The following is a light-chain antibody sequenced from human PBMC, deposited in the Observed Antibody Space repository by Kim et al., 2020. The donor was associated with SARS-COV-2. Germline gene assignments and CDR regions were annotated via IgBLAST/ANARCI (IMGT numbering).Light chain of an antibody. CDR1: QGISNY. CDR2: AAS. CDR3: QQYNSYAIT. J-gene: IGKJ5*01. V-gene: IGKV1-16*02. Sequence: ASVGDRDTSTGRASQGISNYLAGFQQKPGKAPKSRIYAASSVQSGVPSKFSGSGSGTDFTLTISSLQPEDFATYYCQQYNSYAITVGQGTRMEIK.